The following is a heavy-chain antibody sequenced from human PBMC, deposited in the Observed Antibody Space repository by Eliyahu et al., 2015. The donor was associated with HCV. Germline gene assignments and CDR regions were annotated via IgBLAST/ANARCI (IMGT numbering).Heavy chain of an antibody. J-gene: IGHJ6*02. CDR3: ARDMSSGWYRGDYYGMDV. CDR2: IYTSGST. Sequence: QVQLQESGPGLVKPSQTLSLTCTVSGXSISSGSYYWSWIRQPAGKGLEWIGRIYTSGSTNYNPSLKSRVTISVDTSKNQFSLKLSSVTAADTAVYYCARDMSSGWYRGDYYGMDVWGQGTTVTVSS. CDR1: GXSISSGSYY. D-gene: IGHD6-19*01. V-gene: IGHV4-61*02.